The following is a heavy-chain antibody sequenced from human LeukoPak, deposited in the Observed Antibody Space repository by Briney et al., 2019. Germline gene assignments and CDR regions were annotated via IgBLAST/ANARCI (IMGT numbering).Heavy chain of an antibody. CDR2: IYHSGST. CDR1: GGSISSSFW. J-gene: IGHJ1*01. Sequence: SGTLSLTCAVSGGSISSSFWWSWARQPPGKGLEWIGEIYHSGSTNYNPSLRSRVTISVDKSKNQFSLKLSSVTAADTAVYYCARDLQGSGSYSGYFYHWGQGTLVTVSS. CDR3: ARDLQGSGSYSGYFYH. D-gene: IGHD3-10*01. V-gene: IGHV4-4*02.